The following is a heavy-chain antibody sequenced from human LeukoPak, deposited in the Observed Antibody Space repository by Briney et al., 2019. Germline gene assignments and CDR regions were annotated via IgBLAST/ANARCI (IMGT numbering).Heavy chain of an antibody. J-gene: IGHJ6*02. CDR1: GYTFTSYG. D-gene: IGHD6-19*01. CDR3: ARDPMGSSGWHYYYYYYGMDV. Sequence: ASVKVSCKASGYTFTSYGISWVRQAPGQGLEWMGWISAYNGNTNYAQKLQGRVTMTTDTSTSTAYMELRSLRSDDTAVYYCARDPMGSSGWHYYYYYYGMDVWGQGTTVTVSS. V-gene: IGHV1-18*01. CDR2: ISAYNGNT.